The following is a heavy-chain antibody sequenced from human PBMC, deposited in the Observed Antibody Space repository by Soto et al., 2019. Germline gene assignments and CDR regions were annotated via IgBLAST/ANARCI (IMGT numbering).Heavy chain of an antibody. CDR1: GGSFRGYY. CDR3: ARDKITGLFDY. J-gene: IGHJ4*02. CDR2: INHSGST. V-gene: IGHV4-34*01. Sequence: QVQLQQWGAGLLKPSETLSLTCAVYGGSFRGYYWTWIRQPPGTGLEWIGEINHSGSTNYNPSLKSRVTISVDTPTTPFSPKLTSATAADTAVYYCARDKITGLFDYWGQGTLVTVSS. D-gene: IGHD2-8*02.